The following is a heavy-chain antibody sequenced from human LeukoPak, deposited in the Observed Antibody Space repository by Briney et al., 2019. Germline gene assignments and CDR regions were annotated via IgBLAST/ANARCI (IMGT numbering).Heavy chain of an antibody. CDR3: ARDGRYFDWLTGAADNWFDP. CDR1: GYTFTSYG. Sequence: ASVKVSCKASGYTFTSYGISWVRQAPGQGLEWMGWTSAYNGNTNYAQKLQGRATMTTDTSPSTAYMELRSLRSDDTAVYYCARDGRYFDWLTGAADNWFDPWGQGTLVTVSS. CDR2: TSAYNGNT. J-gene: IGHJ5*02. D-gene: IGHD3-9*01. V-gene: IGHV1-18*01.